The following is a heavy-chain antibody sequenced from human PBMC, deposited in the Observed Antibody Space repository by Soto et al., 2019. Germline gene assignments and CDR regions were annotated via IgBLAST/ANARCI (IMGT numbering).Heavy chain of an antibody. J-gene: IGHJ3*02. D-gene: IGHD3-3*01. CDR3: ARGDDFWSGYYSTSAFDI. V-gene: IGHV3-48*01. CDR1: GFTFSSYS. Sequence: EVQLVESGGGLVQPGGSLRLSCAASGFTFSSYSMNWVRQAPGKGLEWVSYISSSSSTIYYADSVKGRFTISRDNAKNSLYLQMNSLRAADTAVYSCARGDDFWSGYYSTSAFDIWGQGTMVTVSS. CDR2: ISSSSSTI.